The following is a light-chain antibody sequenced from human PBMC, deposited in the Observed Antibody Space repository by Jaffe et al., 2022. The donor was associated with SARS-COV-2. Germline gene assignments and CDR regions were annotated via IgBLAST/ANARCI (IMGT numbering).Light chain of an antibody. V-gene: IGLV2-11*01. CDR3: CSYAGTYIFV. CDR1: SNDVGGYDY. CDR2: DVN. Sequence: QSALTQPRSISGSPGQSVTISCTGTSNDVGGYDYVSWYQRHPGRAPKLLIYDVNKRPSGVPSRFLAAKSGNTASLVIAGLQPEDEADYFCCSYAGTYIFVFGTETRVTVL. J-gene: IGLJ1*01.